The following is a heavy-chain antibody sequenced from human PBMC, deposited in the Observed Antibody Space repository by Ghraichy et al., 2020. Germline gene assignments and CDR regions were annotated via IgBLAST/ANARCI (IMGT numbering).Heavy chain of an antibody. CDR1: ALTFSPYA. J-gene: IGHJ4*02. V-gene: IGHV3-23*01. CDR3: AKDRLPVSNYNFWTGYCLFDY. Sequence: GGSLRLSCVVSALTFSPYAIRWVRLAPGKELEWVSVISGSGDITVYADSVKGRFSISRDNSKNTLFLHMNKLRHEDRAVYYCAKDRLPVSNYNFWTGYCLFDYWGQGTLVTVSS. D-gene: IGHD3-3*01. CDR2: ISGSGDIT.